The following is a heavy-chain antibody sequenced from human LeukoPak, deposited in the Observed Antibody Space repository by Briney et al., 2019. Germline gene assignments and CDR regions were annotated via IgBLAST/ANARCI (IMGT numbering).Heavy chain of an antibody. D-gene: IGHD3-3*01. CDR3: ARDESPEYCDFWSGYYRYWYFDL. J-gene: IGHJ2*01. Sequence: SETLSLTCTVSGGSISSYYWSWIRQPAGKGLEWIGRIYTSGSTNYNPSLKSRVTMSVDTSKNQFSLKLSSVTAADTAVYYCARDESPEYCDFWSGYYRYWYFDLWGRGTLVTVSS. CDR1: GGSISSYY. V-gene: IGHV4-4*07. CDR2: IYTSGST.